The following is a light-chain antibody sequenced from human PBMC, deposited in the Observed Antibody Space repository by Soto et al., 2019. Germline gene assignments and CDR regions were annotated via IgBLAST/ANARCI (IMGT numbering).Light chain of an antibody. J-gene: IGLJ2*01. V-gene: IGLV6-57*04. CDR1: SGSIASSF. CDR3: RSYDKTNVI. CDR2: DNN. Sequence: NFMLTQPHSVSESPGKTVTISCTRISGSIASSFVQWHQQRPGSAPTTVIYDNNERPSGVPDRFSGSVDSSSNSASLSISGLKTEDEADYYCRSYDKTNVIFGGGTKLTVL.